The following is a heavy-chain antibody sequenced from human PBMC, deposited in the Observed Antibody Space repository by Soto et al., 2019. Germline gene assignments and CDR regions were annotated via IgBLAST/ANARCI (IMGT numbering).Heavy chain of an antibody. Sequence: QVQLVESGGGSVKPGGSLRLSCAVSGFTFSDYYMSWIRQAPGKGLEWVSYISFNGGTIYYADSVKGRFIISRDNVENSLFLQMSSLRAEDTAVYYCGRESAMTTVTTAVAFDVWGQGTVVTVSS. D-gene: IGHD4-4*01. V-gene: IGHV3-11*01. CDR1: GFTFSDYY. CDR2: ISFNGGTI. CDR3: GRESAMTTVTTAVAFDV. J-gene: IGHJ3*01.